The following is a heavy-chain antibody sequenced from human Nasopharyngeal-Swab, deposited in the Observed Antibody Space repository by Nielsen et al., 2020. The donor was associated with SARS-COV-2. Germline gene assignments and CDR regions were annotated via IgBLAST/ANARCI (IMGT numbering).Heavy chain of an antibody. CDR3: ARKNYYDSSGYFLVHFYYYYYGMDV. J-gene: IGHJ6*02. CDR2: IRGSGGST. V-gene: IGHV3-23*01. D-gene: IGHD3-22*01. Sequence: GGSLRLSCAASGFTFSSYVMSWVRQAPGKGLEGVSAIRGSGGSTYYADSVKGRFTISRDNSKNTLYLQMNSLRAEDTTVYYCARKNYYDSSGYFLVHFYYYYYGMDVWGQGTTVTVSS. CDR1: GFTFSSYV.